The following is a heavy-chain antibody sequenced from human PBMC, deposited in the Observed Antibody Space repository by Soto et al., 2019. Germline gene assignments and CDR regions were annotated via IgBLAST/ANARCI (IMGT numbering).Heavy chain of an antibody. V-gene: IGHV4-4*09. CDR3: ARHSDSAPLNGFDP. CDR2: IYSSGTT. CDR1: GGSISGYY. J-gene: IGHJ5*02. Sequence: SETLSLTCTVSGGSISGYYWSWIRQPPGKGLEWIGFIYSSGTTNYNPSLQSRVTLSIDMSKSQFSLKVISVTAADTAVYYCARHSDSAPLNGFDPWGQGTLVTVSS. D-gene: IGHD2-15*01.